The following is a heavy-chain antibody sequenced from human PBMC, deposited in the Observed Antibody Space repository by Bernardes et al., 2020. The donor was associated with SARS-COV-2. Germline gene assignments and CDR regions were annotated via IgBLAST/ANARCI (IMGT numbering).Heavy chain of an antibody. CDR2: IKSKTDGGTT. V-gene: IGHV3-15*01. Sequence: GGSLRLSCAASGFTFSNAWMSWVRQAPGKGLEWVGRIKSKTDGGTTDYAAPVKGRFTISRDDSKNTLYLQMNSLKTEDTAVYYCTTDRIYDYVWGSYRYREYWGKGSMVNVS. CDR1: GFTFSNAW. J-gene: IGHJ4*02. D-gene: IGHD3-16*02. CDR3: TTDRIYDYVWGSYRYREY.